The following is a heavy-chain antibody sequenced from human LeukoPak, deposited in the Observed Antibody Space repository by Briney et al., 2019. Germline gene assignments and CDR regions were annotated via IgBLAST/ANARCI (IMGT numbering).Heavy chain of an antibody. Sequence: SETLSLTCTVSGGSISSYYWSWIRQPPGKGLEWIGYIYYSVSTNYNPSLTSRVTISVDSSKNQFSLKLSSVTAADTAVYYCARTTEGGYTYDYFYYYYMDVWGKGTTVTISS. J-gene: IGHJ6*03. CDR2: IYYSVST. D-gene: IGHD5-18*01. CDR1: GGSISSYY. V-gene: IGHV4-59*01. CDR3: ARTTEGGYTYDYFYYYYMDV.